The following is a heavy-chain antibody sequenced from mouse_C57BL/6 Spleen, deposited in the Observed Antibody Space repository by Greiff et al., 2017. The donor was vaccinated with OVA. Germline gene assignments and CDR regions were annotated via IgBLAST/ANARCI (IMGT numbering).Heavy chain of an antibody. CDR1: GFTFSSYA. D-gene: IGHD4-1*01. J-gene: IGHJ2*01. CDR3: ARDWEGYYFDY. V-gene: IGHV5-4*01. CDR2: ISDGGSYT. Sequence: EVMLVESGGGLVKPGGSLKLSCAASGFTFSSYAMSWVRQTPEKRLEWVATISDGGSYTYYPDNVKGRFTISRDNAKNNLYLQMSHLKSEDTAMYYCARDWEGYYFDYWGQGTTLTVSS.